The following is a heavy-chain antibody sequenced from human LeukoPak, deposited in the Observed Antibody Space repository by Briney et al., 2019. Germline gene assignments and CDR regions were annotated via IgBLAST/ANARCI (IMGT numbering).Heavy chain of an antibody. CDR1: VGTFSSYA. Sequence: GSSVNVSCKASVGTFSSYAISWVREAPGQGLAWMGRIIPILGIANYAQKFQGRVTITADKSTSTAYMDLSSLRSEDTAVYYCARVFRPLSSSWYAYYFDYWGQGTLVTVSS. CDR3: ARVFRPLSSSWYAYYFDY. CDR2: IIPILGIA. D-gene: IGHD6-13*01. V-gene: IGHV1-69*04. J-gene: IGHJ4*02.